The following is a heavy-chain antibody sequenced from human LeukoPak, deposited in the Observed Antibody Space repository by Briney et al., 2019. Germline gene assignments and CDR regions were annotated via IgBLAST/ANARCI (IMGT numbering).Heavy chain of an antibody. J-gene: IGHJ4*02. CDR3: ARVPRWLQIKGHFDY. V-gene: IGHV4-34*01. CDR2: INHSGST. D-gene: IGHD5-24*01. Sequence: PSETLSLTCAVYGGSFSGYYWSWIRQPPGKGLEWIGEINHSGSTNYNPSLKSRVTISVDTSKNQFSLKLSSVTAADTAVYYCARVPRWLQIKGHFDYWGQETLVTVSS. CDR1: GGSFSGYY.